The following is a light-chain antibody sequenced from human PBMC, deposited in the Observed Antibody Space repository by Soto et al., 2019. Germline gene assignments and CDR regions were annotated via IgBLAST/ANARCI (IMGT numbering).Light chain of an antibody. V-gene: IGKV4-1*01. CDR3: QQYYTSALT. CDR1: QNLLYSSNNKNY. Sequence: DIVMTQSPDSLAVSLGERATINCKSSQNLLYSSNNKNYLAWYQQEPGQPPKVLIYWASTRESGVPDRFSGSASATGFTLTISSLQAEDVAVYYCQQYYTSALTFGGGTKVEIK. CDR2: WAS. J-gene: IGKJ4*01.